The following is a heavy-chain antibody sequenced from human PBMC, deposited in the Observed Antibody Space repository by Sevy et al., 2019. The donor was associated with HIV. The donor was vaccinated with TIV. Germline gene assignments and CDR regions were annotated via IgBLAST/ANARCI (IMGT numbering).Heavy chain of an antibody. V-gene: IGHV3-7*03. J-gene: IGHJ6*02. CDR3: ARDCNSNSCLWGLDV. CDR2: IKRDGSEK. Sequence: GGSLRLSSAASGFTFSKYWMSWVRQAPGKGLEWVANIKRDGSEKYYLDSVKGRFSISRDNTKNSLYLQMNSLRGEDTAVYYCARDCNSNSCLWGLDVWGQGTTVTVSS. CDR1: GFTFSKYW. D-gene: IGHD2-2*01.